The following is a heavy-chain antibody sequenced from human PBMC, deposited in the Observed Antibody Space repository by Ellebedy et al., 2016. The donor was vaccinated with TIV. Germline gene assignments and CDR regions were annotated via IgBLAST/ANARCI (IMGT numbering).Heavy chain of an antibody. CDR1: GFTFSSYG. Sequence: GESLKISXAASGFTFSSYGMHWVRQAPGKGLEWVAVIWYDGSNKYYADSVKGRFTISRDNSKNTLYLQMNSLRAEDTAVYYCARDSAGYCSGGSCYPYDYYGMDVWGQGTTVTVSS. J-gene: IGHJ6*02. V-gene: IGHV3-33*01. CDR3: ARDSAGYCSGGSCYPYDYYGMDV. CDR2: IWYDGSNK. D-gene: IGHD2-15*01.